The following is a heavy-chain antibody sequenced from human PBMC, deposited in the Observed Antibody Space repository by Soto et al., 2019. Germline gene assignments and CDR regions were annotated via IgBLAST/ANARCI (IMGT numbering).Heavy chain of an antibody. D-gene: IGHD3-16*01. Sequence: QITLKESGPTLVKPTQTLTLTFTFSGFSPTTRGVGVGWIPQPPGKALECLALIYWDDDKRYSPSLQSRLSITKDTSKNQVVLTMTNVDPVDTATYYCAHIPNYYQYDWFDPWGQGTLVSVSS. CDR2: IYWDDDK. CDR3: AHIPNYYQYDWFDP. V-gene: IGHV2-5*02. J-gene: IGHJ5*02. CDR1: GFSPTTRGVG.